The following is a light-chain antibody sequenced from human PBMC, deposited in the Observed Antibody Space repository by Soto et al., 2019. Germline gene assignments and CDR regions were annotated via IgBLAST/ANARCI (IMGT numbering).Light chain of an antibody. CDR2: DVS. Sequence: QSALTQPASVCGSPGQSITISCTGTSSDVGGYNYVSWYQQHPGKAPKLMIYDVSNRPSGVSNRFSGSKSGNTASLTISGLQAEDEADYYCSSYTSSSTLAIAGGTKLTVL. CDR1: SSDVGGYNY. CDR3: SSYTSSSTLA. V-gene: IGLV2-14*01. J-gene: IGLJ2*01.